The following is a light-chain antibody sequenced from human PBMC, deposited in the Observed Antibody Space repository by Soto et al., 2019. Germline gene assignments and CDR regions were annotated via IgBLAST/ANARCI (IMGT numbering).Light chain of an antibody. J-gene: IGKJ4*01. V-gene: IGKV3-20*01. Sequence: EILLTQSPGTLSLSPGDRATLSCRASQSVRSDYFAWYQQKPGQAPRVIIFGISTRATAIPDRFSGSGSGTDFTLTISRLEPDDFALYYCQQYGNSPLTFGGGTKVDIK. CDR3: QQYGNSPLT. CDR1: QSVRSDY. CDR2: GIS.